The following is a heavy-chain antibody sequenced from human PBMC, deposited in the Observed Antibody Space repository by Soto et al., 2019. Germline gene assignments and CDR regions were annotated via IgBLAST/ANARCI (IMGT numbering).Heavy chain of an antibody. CDR1: GGSISSGDYY. Sequence: LSLTCTVSGGSISSGDYYWSWIRQPPGKGLEWIGYIYYSGSTYYNPSLKSRVTISVDTSKNQFSLKLSSVTAADTAVYYCARVTSARDPYYYYGMDVWGQGTTVTVSS. J-gene: IGHJ6*02. CDR3: ARVTSARDPYYYYGMDV. D-gene: IGHD6-6*01. CDR2: IYYSGST. V-gene: IGHV4-30-4*01.